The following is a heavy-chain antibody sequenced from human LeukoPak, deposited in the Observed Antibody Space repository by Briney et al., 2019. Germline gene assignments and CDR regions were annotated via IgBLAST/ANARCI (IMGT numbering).Heavy chain of an antibody. V-gene: IGHV3-74*01. Sequence: GGSLRLSCAASGLTFNSYYTNWVRQAPGKGLVWVSRINRDGSDTIYADSVKGRFTISRDNAKNTLFLQMNSLRAEDTAVYYCAREDFGVDYWGQGTLVTVSS. J-gene: IGHJ4*02. CDR3: AREDFGVDY. D-gene: IGHD3-10*01. CDR2: INRDGSDT. CDR1: GLTFNSYY.